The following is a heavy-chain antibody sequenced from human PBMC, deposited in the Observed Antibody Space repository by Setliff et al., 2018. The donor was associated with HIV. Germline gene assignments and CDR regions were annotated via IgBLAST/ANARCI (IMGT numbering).Heavy chain of an antibody. CDR2: ISSGGEIM. Sequence: GSLRLSCVASGITVSGIYMTWVRQAPGKGLEWVSAISSGGEIMFYADSVKGRFTISRDNSKNTLYLQLNSLRAEDTAVYYCAKHECSGGCYYYMDVWGKGIMVTVSS. J-gene: IGHJ6*03. CDR1: GITVSGIY. CDR3: AKHECSGGCYYYMDV. D-gene: IGHD2-15*01. V-gene: IGHV3-23*01.